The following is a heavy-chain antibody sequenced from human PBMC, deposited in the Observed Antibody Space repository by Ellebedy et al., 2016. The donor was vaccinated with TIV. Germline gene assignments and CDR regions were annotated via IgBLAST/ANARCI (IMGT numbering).Heavy chain of an antibody. CDR2: INVYNGHT. Sequence: AASVKVSCKTSGYIFSSYGISWVRQAPGQGLEWMGWINVYNGHTNHVENLQGRVTLTTDTSTTTAYMELRSLTSDDTAVYYCATDGATGTSTLNYWGQGTLVTVSS. J-gene: IGHJ4*02. CDR1: GYIFSSYG. V-gene: IGHV1-18*04. CDR3: ATDGATGTSTLNY. D-gene: IGHD1-7*01.